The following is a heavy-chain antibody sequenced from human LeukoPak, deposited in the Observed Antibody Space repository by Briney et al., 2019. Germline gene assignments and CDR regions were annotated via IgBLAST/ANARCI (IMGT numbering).Heavy chain of an antibody. CDR1: GYTFTSYD. CDR2: MNPNSGNT. Sequence: ASVTVSCKASGYTFTSYDINWVRQATGQGLEWMGWMNPNSGNTGYAQKFQGRVTMTRNTSISTAYMELSSLRSEDTAVYYCARGGRLRFLEWLSYYYYGMDVWGQGTTVTVSS. D-gene: IGHD3-3*01. CDR3: ARGGRLRFLEWLSYYYYGMDV. J-gene: IGHJ6*02. V-gene: IGHV1-8*01.